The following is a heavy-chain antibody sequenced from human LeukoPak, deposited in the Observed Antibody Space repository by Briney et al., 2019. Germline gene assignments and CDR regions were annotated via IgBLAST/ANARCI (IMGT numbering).Heavy chain of an antibody. V-gene: IGHV4-34*01. CDR1: RGSFSGYY. Sequence: KPSETLSLTCAVYRGSFSGYYWSWIRQPPGKGLEWIGEINHSGSTNYNPSLKSRVTISVDTSKNQFSLKLSSVTAADTAVYYCARGRVGQWLVRSDAFDIWGQGTMVTVSS. D-gene: IGHD6-19*01. CDR3: ARGRVGQWLVRSDAFDI. CDR2: INHSGST. J-gene: IGHJ3*02.